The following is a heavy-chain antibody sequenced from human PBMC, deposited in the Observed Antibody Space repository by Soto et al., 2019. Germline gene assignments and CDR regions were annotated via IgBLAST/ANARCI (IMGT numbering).Heavy chain of an antibody. CDR3: AGNTWSSWSTFDP. CDR1: GGSISSSSYF. Sequence: SETLSLTCTVSGGSISSSSYFWGWIRQPPGKGLEWIGSMYYSGTTYYNPSLKSRVTISVDTSKNQFSLKLSSVTAADTAVYYCAGNTWSSWSTFDPWGQGTLVTVSS. V-gene: IGHV4-39*07. CDR2: MYYSGTT. D-gene: IGHD6-13*01. J-gene: IGHJ5*02.